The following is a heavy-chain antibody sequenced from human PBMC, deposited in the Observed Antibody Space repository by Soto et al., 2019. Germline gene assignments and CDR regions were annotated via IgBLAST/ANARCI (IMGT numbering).Heavy chain of an antibody. CDR2: IYHSGNT. Sequence: SETLSLTCAVSGYSISLGYYWGWIRQPPGKGLEWIGSIYHSGNTYYNPSLKSRVSISLDTSKNHFSLELTSVTAADTAVYYCARVKLAGRGGVAYWGLGTLVTVSA. CDR3: ARVKLAGRGGVAY. V-gene: IGHV4-38-2*01. CDR1: GYSISLGYY. D-gene: IGHD2-21*01. J-gene: IGHJ4*02.